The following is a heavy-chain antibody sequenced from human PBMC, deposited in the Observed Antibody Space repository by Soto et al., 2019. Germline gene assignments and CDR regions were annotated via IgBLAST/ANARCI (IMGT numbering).Heavy chain of an antibody. Sequence: QLQLQESGPGLVKPSEALSLTCSVSGGSISSSXXXWGWIRQPPGKGLEWIGSIYYSGSTYYNPSLKSRVTISIDKSKNQFSLKLSSLTAADTAVYYCARLEGLATISYYFDFWGQGTLVTVSS. V-gene: IGHV4-39*01. CDR3: ARLEGLATISYYFDF. J-gene: IGHJ4*02. CDR2: IYYSGST. D-gene: IGHD3-9*01. CDR1: GGSISSSXXX.